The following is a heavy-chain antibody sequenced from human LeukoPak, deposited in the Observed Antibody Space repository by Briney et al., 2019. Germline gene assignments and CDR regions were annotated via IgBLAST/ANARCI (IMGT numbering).Heavy chain of an antibody. CDR2: IYSSGST. J-gene: IGHJ4*02. CDR1: GFTVSSNY. Sequence: GGSLRLSCAASGFTVSSNYMSWVRQAPGKGLEWVAVIYSSGSTYYADSVKGRFTISRDNSKNTLYLEMNSLRAEDTAVYYCASGTYYYDSSGYPFDYWGQGTLVTVSS. V-gene: IGHV3-53*01. D-gene: IGHD3-22*01. CDR3: ASGTYYYDSSGYPFDY.